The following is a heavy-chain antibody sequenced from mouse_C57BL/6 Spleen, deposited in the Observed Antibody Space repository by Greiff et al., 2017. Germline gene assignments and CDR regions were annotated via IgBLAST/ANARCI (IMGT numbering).Heavy chain of an antibody. D-gene: IGHD2-1*01. V-gene: IGHV7-3*01. Sequence: EVKLVESGGGLVQPGGSLSLSCAASGFTFTDYYMSWVRQPPGKALEWLGFIRNKANGYTTEYSASVKGRFTISRDNSQSILYLQMNALRAEDSATCYCARVYGNSPFDYWGQGTTLTVSS. CDR1: GFTFTDYY. CDR3: ARVYGNSPFDY. J-gene: IGHJ2*01. CDR2: IRNKANGYTT.